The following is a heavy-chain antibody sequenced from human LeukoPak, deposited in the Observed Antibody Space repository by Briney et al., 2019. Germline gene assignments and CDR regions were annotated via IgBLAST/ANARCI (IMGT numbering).Heavy chain of an antibody. CDR1: GGSISSSSYY. CDR3: ARGLGGYCFDY. Sequence: SETLSLTCTVSGGSISSSSYYWGWIRQPPGKGLEWIGSIYYSGSTYYNPSLKSRVTISVDTSKNQFSLKLSSVTAADTAVYYCARGLGGYCFDYWGQGTLVTVSS. CDR2: IYYSGST. V-gene: IGHV4-39*07. D-gene: IGHD4-23*01. J-gene: IGHJ4*02.